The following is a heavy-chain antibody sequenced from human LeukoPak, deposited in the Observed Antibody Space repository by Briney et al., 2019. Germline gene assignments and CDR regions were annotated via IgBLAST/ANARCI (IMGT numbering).Heavy chain of an antibody. CDR3: ARGGYSYGSPFDY. CDR1: GYTFTGYY. D-gene: IGHD5-18*01. V-gene: IGHV1-2*02. J-gene: IGHJ4*02. CDR2: INPNSGGT. Sequence: ASVKVSCKASGYTFTGYYMHWVRQAPGQGLEWMGWINPNSGGTNYAQKVQGRVTMTRDTSISTAYMELSRLRSDDTAVYYCARGGYSYGSPFDYWGQGTLVTVSS.